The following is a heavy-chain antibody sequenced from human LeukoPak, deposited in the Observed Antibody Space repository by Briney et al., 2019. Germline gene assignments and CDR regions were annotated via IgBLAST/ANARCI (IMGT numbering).Heavy chain of an antibody. CDR3: ARVSEGGAGYSSGWWAFDI. J-gene: IGHJ3*02. Sequence: SETLSLTCAVSGGSITTYYWSWIRQVPGKGLEWIGYVYYSGSTNYNPSLKSRVTISVDTSKIQFSLKLSSVTAADTAVYYCARVSEGGAGYSSGWWAFDIWGQGTMVTVSS. V-gene: IGHV4-59*01. CDR1: GGSITTYY. D-gene: IGHD6-19*01. CDR2: VYYSGST.